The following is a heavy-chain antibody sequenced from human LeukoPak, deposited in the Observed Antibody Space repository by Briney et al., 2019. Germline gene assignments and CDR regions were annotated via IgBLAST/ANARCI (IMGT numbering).Heavy chain of an antibody. V-gene: IGHV1-2*02. CDR1: GYTFTGYY. Sequence: ASVKVSCKASGYTFTGYYMHWVRRAPGQGLEWMGWINPNSGGTNYAQKFQGRVTMTRDTSISTAYMELSRLRSDDTAVYYCARDNKPTYVWGSSRPTRTNWFDPWGQGTLVTVSS. J-gene: IGHJ5*02. D-gene: IGHD3-16*01. CDR2: INPNSGGT. CDR3: ARDNKPTYVWGSSRPTRTNWFDP.